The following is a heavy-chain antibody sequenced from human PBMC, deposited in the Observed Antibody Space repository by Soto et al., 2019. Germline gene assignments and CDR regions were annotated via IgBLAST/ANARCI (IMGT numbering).Heavy chain of an antibody. D-gene: IGHD2-8*01. CDR1: GFTFSSYA. V-gene: IGHV3-23*01. J-gene: IGHJ3*02. Sequence: GGSLRLSCAASGFTFSSYAMSWVRQAPGKGLEWVSAISGSGGSTYYADSVKGRFTISRDNSKNTLYLQMNSLRAEDTAVYYCAKGGLDRLMVCAIIAFDIWGQGTMVTVSS. CDR3: AKGGLDRLMVCAIIAFDI. CDR2: ISGSGGST.